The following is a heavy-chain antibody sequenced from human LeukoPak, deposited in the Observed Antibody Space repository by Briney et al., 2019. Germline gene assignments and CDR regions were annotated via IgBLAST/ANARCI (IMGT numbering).Heavy chain of an antibody. D-gene: IGHD2-15*01. Sequence: GGSLRLSCAASGFTFSSYSMNWVRQAPGKGLEWVSSISSSSSYIYYADSVKGRFTISRDNAKNSLYLQMNSLRAEDTAACYCARDCSGGSCYRYWGQGTLVTVSS. J-gene: IGHJ4*02. CDR3: ARDCSGGSCYRY. CDR1: GFTFSSYS. CDR2: ISSSSSYI. V-gene: IGHV3-21*01.